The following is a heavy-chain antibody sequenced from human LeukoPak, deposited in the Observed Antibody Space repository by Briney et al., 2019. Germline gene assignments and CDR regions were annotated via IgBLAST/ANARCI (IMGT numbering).Heavy chain of an antibody. Sequence: GGSLRLSCAASGFTFSTFAMIWVRQPPGKGLEWVSSIFPSGGEIHYADSVRGRFTISRDNSKSTLSLQMNSLRAEDTAVYYCARLRYHDFWSGYWKYYYYMDVWGKGTTVTVSS. CDR3: ARLRYHDFWSGYWKYYYYMDV. CDR1: GFTFSTFA. J-gene: IGHJ6*03. V-gene: IGHV3-23*01. D-gene: IGHD3-3*01. CDR2: IFPSGGEI.